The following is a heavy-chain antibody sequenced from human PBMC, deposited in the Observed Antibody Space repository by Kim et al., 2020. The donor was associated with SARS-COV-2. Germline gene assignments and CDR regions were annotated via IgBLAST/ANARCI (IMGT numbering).Heavy chain of an antibody. J-gene: IGHJ4*02. Sequence: HGGDTNYDPPLKSRVTISVDTSKNQFSLKLSSVTAADTAVYYCARRPDYWGQGTLVTVSS. V-gene: IGHV4-34*01. CDR3: ARRPDY. CDR2: HGGDT.